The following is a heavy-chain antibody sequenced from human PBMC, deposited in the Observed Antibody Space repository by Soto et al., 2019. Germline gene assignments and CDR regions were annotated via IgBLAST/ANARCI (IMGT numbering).Heavy chain of an antibody. CDR1: GLTFSTSA. CDR3: VKGLLTTVTTPEYYFDY. V-gene: IGHV3-64D*06. J-gene: IGHJ4*02. CDR2: IRSSGGST. D-gene: IGHD4-17*01. Sequence: PGGSLRLSCAVSGLTFSTSAMHWVRQVPGKGLEHVSGIRSSGGSTYYADSVKGRFTISRDNSKNTLYLQMSSLRAEDTAVYYCVKGLLTTVTTPEYYFDYWGQGTLVTVSS.